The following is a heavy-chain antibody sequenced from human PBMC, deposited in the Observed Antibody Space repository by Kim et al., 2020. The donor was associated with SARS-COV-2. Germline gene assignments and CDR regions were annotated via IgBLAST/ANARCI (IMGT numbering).Heavy chain of an antibody. CDR3: ARDRASYSSSWYVPFDY. D-gene: IGHD6-13*01. CDR2: ISSSSSTI. J-gene: IGHJ4*02. CDR1: GFTFSSYS. Sequence: GGSLRLSCAASGFTFSSYSMNWVRQAPGKGLEWVSYISSSSSTIYYADSVKGRFTISRDNAKNSLYLQMNSLRDEDTAVYYCARDRASYSSSWYVPFDYWGQGTLVTVSS. V-gene: IGHV3-48*02.